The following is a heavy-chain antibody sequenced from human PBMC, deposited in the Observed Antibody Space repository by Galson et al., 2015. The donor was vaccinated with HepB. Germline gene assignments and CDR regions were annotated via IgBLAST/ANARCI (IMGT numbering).Heavy chain of an antibody. J-gene: IGHJ4*02. D-gene: IGHD3-9*01. Sequence: LTCTVSGGSISSYYWTWIRQPPGKGLEWIGYIYYSGNTNYNPSLKSRVTISVDTSKNQFSLKLSSVTAADTAVYYCARLNDILTGYSIFFDYWGQGTLVTVSS. V-gene: IGHV4-59*01. CDR3: ARLNDILTGYSIFFDY. CDR1: GGSISSYY. CDR2: IYYSGNT.